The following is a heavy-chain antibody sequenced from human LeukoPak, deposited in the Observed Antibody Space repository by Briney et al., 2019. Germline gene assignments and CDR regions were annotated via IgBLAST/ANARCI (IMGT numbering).Heavy chain of an antibody. CDR1: GFTFSHYW. D-gene: IGHD2-8*01. J-gene: IGHJ4*02. Sequence: QPGESLRLSCAASGFTFSHYWMHWVRQSPGEGLVWVSEINGDGSSIGYADSVRGRFTVSRDNAKNTLYLHMNSLRAEDTAIYFCARDQMGATPIDYWGQGTVVTVSS. V-gene: IGHV3-74*01. CDR2: INGDGSSI. CDR3: ARDQMGATPIDY.